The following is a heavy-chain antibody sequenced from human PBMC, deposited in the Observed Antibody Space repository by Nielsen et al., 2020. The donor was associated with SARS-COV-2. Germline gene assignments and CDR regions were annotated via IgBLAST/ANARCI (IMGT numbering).Heavy chain of an antibody. J-gene: IGHJ3*02. Sequence: GEPLKISCAASGFTFSDYYMSWIRQAPGKGLEWVSYISSSSSYTNYADSVKGRFTISRDNAKNSLYLQMNSLRAEDTAVYYCARLVDAFDIWGQETMVTVSS. CDR1: GFTFSDYY. CDR3: ARLVDAFDI. CDR2: ISSSSSYT. V-gene: IGHV3-11*03.